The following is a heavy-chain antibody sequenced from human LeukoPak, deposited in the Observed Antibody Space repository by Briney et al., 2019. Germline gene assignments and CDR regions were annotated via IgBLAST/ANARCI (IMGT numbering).Heavy chain of an antibody. CDR1: GGSISSGSYY. CDR3: ARGST. CDR2: IYTSGST. Sequence: SETLSLTCTVSGGSISSGSYYWSWIRQPAGKGLEWIGRIYTSGSTNYNPSLKSRVTISVDTSKNQFSLKLSSVTAADTAVYYCARGSTWGQGTLVTVFS. V-gene: IGHV4-61*02. J-gene: IGHJ5*02.